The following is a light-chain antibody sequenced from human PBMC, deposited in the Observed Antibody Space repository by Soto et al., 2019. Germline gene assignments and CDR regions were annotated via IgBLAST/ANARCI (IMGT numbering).Light chain of an antibody. J-gene: IGLJ1*01. CDR3: CSYAGSYNYV. V-gene: IGLV2-23*02. CDR1: SSDVGSYNL. Sequence: QSVLTQPASVSGSAGQAITISCTGTSSDVGSYNLVSWYQQHPGKAPKLMIYEVSKRPSGVSNRFSGSKSGNTASLTISGLQAEDEADYYCCSYAGSYNYVFGTGTKVTVL. CDR2: EVS.